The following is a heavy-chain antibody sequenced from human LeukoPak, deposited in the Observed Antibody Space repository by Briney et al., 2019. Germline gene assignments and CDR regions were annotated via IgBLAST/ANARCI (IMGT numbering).Heavy chain of an antibody. V-gene: IGHV3-13*01. Sequence: PGGSLRLSCAASGFTFDDYAMHWVRHATGKGLEWVSAIGTAGDTYYPGSVKGRFTISRENAKNSLYLQMNSLRAGDTAVYYCARALFEGGVLLRYAFDIWGQGTMVTVSS. D-gene: IGHD3-10*01. CDR2: IGTAGDT. CDR3: ARALFEGGVLLRYAFDI. CDR1: GFTFDDYA. J-gene: IGHJ3*02.